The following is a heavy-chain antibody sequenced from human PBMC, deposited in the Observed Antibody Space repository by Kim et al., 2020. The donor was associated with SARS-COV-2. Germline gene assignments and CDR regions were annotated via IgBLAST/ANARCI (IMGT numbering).Heavy chain of an antibody. V-gene: IGHV3-7*03. CDR1: GFSFSTSY. CDR3: AREFLYMAFDY. CDR2: MKGDGSEV. D-gene: IGHD2-2*02. J-gene: IGHJ4*02. Sequence: GGSLRLSCAASGFSFSTSYMAWVRQAPGKGPEWVAEMKGDGSEVAYADPVKGRFSISRDNAKTSLYLQMNGLRVEDTAIYYCAREFLYMAFDYWCQGTLVTVSS.